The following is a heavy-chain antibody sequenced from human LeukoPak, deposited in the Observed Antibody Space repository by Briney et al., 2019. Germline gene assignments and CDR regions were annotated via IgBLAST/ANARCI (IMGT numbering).Heavy chain of an antibody. CDR3: AKGWPHSSGYDY. D-gene: IGHD6-19*01. CDR2: ISGSGSST. CDR1: GFTFSSYA. V-gene: IGHV3-23*01. J-gene: IGHJ4*02. Sequence: PGGSLRLSCAASGFTFSSYAMSWVRQAPGKGLEWVSAISGSGSSTYYADSVKGRFTTSRDNSKNTLYLQMNSLRAEDTAVYYCAKGWPHSSGYDYWGQGTLVTVSS.